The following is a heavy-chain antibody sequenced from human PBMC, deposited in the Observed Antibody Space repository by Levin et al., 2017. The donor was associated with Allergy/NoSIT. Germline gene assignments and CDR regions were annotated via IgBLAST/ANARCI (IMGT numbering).Heavy chain of an antibody. Sequence: GESLKISCAASGFTFSTYGMHWVRQAPGKGLEWVAIIWYDGTNKYYADSVKGRFTISRDNSKNTLYLQMNSLRAEDTGVYYCARDHPHCSGGTCAVGHFDYWGQGTLVTVSS. J-gene: IGHJ4*02. CDR1: GFTFSTYG. V-gene: IGHV3-33*01. CDR3: ARDHPHCSGGTCAVGHFDY. D-gene: IGHD2-15*01. CDR2: IWYDGTNK.